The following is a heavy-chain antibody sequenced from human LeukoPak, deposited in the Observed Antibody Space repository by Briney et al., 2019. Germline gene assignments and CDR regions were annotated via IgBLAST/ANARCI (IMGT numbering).Heavy chain of an antibody. CDR2: IKADGSDK. V-gene: IGHV3-7*01. J-gene: IGHJ6*02. CDR1: GFTFSNFW. Sequence: GGSLRLSCVASGFTFSNFWMSWVRQGPGKELEWVASIKADGSDKRYLGSVTGRFTISRDNAKESVYLQMNSLRAEDMGVYYCARDQDGGMDVWGQGTTVTVSS. CDR3: ARDQDGGMDV.